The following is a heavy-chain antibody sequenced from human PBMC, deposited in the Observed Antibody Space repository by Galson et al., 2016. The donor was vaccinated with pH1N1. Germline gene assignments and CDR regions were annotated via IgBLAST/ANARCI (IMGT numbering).Heavy chain of an antibody. D-gene: IGHD3-22*01. CDR3: ARGGYWVY. Sequence: SVKVSCKASGYTFTTQYVNWVRQAPGQGLEWLGVIDPSGGSTTYAQKFQGRATVTVDTSTSTVYKELSSLRSDDTAMYYCARGGYWVYWGQGTLVTVSS. CDR2: IDPSGGST. V-gene: IGHV1-46*01. J-gene: IGHJ4*02. CDR1: GYTFTTQY.